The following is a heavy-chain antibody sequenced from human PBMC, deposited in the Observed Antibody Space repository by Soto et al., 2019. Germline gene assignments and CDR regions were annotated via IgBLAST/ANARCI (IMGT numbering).Heavy chain of an antibody. D-gene: IGHD5-18*01. J-gene: IGHJ6*02. Sequence: SETLSLTCTVSGGSISSSSYYWGWIRQPPGRGLEWIGSIYYSGSTYYNPSLKSRVTISVDTSKNQFSLKLSSVTAADTAVYYCALGYSYGSYYGMDVWGQGTTVTVSS. CDR2: IYYSGST. V-gene: IGHV4-39*01. CDR3: ALGYSYGSYYGMDV. CDR1: GGSISSSSYY.